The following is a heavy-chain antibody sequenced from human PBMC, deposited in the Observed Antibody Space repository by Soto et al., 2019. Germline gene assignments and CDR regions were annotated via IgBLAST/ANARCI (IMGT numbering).Heavy chain of an antibody. V-gene: IGHV3-33*01. CDR3: ARGYYRGNYRGPFDS. J-gene: IGHJ4*02. CDR1: EFTFRSYG. CDR2: IWYDGSDK. D-gene: IGHD1-26*01. Sequence: QVQLVESGGGVVQPGRSLRLSCAASEFTFRSYGMHWVRQAPGKGLEWVAVIWYDGSDKYYGDSVRGRFTISRDNSKNTLYLQMNSVRAEDTAVYYCARGYYRGNYRGPFDSWGQGTLVTVSS.